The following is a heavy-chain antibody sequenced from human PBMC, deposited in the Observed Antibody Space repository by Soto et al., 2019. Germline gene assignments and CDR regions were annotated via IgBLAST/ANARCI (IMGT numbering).Heavy chain of an antibody. J-gene: IGHJ6*02. CDR1: GFTFSSYG. CDR2: ISYDGRNK. Sequence: QVQLVESGGGVVQPGRSLRLSCAASGFTFSSYGMHGVRQAPGKGLEWVAFISYDGRNKYYADSVKGRFTISRDNSKNTLYLQMNRLRAEDTAVYYCATPPYDYYYYGMDVWGQGTTVTVSS. CDR3: ATPPYDYYYYGMDV. V-gene: IGHV3-30*03.